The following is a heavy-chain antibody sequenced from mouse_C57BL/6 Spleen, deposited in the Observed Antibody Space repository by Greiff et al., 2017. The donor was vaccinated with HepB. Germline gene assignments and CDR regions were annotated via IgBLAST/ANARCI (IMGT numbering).Heavy chain of an antibody. Sequence: QVQLKESGAELVKPGASVKISCKASGYAFSSYWMNWVKQRPGKGLEWIGQIYPGDGDTNYNGKFKGKATLTADKSSSTAYMQLSILTSEDSAVYFCVNLSYYYAMDYGGQGTSVTVSS. V-gene: IGHV1-80*01. CDR1: GYAFSSYW. CDR2: IYPGDGDT. J-gene: IGHJ4*01. D-gene: IGHD6-1*01. CDR3: VNLSYYYAMDY.